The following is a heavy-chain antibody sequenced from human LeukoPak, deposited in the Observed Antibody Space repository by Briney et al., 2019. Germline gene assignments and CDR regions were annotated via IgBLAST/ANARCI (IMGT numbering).Heavy chain of an antibody. CDR1: GFTFSTYV. D-gene: IGHD5-24*01. J-gene: IGHJ4*02. CDR2: VAWDGGGT. V-gene: IGHV3-43*01. CDR3: VRGHGYNLEDYFDY. Sequence: GGSLRLSCAASGFTFSTYVMIWVRQAPGKGLEWVSLVAWDGGGTFFADSVKGRFTVSRDNSKNSLSLYMNSLTTEDTALYYCVRGHGYNLEDYFDYWGQGTLVTVSS.